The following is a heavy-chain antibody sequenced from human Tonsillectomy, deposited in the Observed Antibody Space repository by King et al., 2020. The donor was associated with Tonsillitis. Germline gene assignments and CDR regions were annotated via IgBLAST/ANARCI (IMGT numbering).Heavy chain of an antibody. Sequence: LQLQESGPGLVKPSETLSLTCTVSGGSISSYYWSWTRQPPGKGLEWIGYIYYSGSTNYNPSLKSRVTISVDTSRNQFSLKLSSVTAADTAVYYCARVGGSGWYGVDYWGQGTLVTVSS. CDR1: GGSISSYY. CDR2: IYYSGST. J-gene: IGHJ4*02. D-gene: IGHD6-19*01. CDR3: ARVGGSGWYGVDY. V-gene: IGHV4-59*01.